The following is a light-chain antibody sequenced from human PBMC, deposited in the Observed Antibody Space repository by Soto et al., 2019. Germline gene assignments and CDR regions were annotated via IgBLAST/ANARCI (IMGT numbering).Light chain of an antibody. V-gene: IGLV2-8*01. CDR1: SSDIGGYNF. Sequence: QSALTQPPSASGSPGQSVTISCTGTSSDIGGYNFVSWYQQHPGKAPKLMIDEVNKRPSGVPDRFSGSKSGNTASLTISGLQAEDEADYYCSSYASTSTAVFGTGTKLTVL. CDR3: SSYASTSTAV. J-gene: IGLJ1*01. CDR2: EVN.